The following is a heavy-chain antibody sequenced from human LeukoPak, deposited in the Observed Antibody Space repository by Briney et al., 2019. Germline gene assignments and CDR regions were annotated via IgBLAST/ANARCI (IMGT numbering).Heavy chain of an antibody. CDR1: GFTFSSYS. CDR3: TRVRFEDVLTAFDI. D-gene: IGHD3-10*01. CDR2: IRSKAYGGTT. Sequence: GGSLRLSCAASGFTFSSYSMSWFRQAPGKGLEWVGFIRSKAYGGTTEYAASVKGRFTISRDDSKSIAYLQMNSLKTEDTAVYYCTRVRFEDVLTAFDIWGQGTMVTVSS. J-gene: IGHJ3*02. V-gene: IGHV3-49*03.